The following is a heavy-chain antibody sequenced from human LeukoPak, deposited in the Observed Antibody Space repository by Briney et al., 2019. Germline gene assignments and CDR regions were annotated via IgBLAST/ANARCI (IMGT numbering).Heavy chain of an antibody. V-gene: IGHV3-53*01. CDR2: IYSGGST. D-gene: IGHD6-13*01. Sequence: PGGSLRLSCAASEFTISSNYMTWVRQAPGKGLEWVSIIYSGGSTYYADSVKGRFAISRDNSKNTLYLQMNSLRAEDTAVYYCARDRIAAAGNFLAYWGQGTLVTVSS. CDR1: EFTISSNY. CDR3: ARDRIAAAGNFLAY. J-gene: IGHJ4*02.